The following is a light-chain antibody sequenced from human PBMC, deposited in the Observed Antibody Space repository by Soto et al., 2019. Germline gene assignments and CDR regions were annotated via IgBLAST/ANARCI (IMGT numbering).Light chain of an antibody. CDR3: HQRHFWPPP. Sequence: EIVLTQSPATLSLSPGERATLSCRASQSIISSLAWYQQKRGQAPRLLIYDASNRATGIPPRFSGSGSGTDFTLTISSPEPSEFSVYFCHQRHFWPPPFGQGNKLQIK. V-gene: IGKV3-11*01. CDR1: QSIISS. J-gene: IGKJ2*01. CDR2: DAS.